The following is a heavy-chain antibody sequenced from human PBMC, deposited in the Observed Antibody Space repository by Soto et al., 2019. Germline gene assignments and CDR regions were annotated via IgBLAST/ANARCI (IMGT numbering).Heavy chain of an antibody. J-gene: IGHJ5*02. Sequence: PSETLSLTCTVSGGSIRSYCWTWIRQPPGEGLEWIGCICNSGTTNYNPSLKSRVAISIDTQKNQFSLKLSSVTAADTAVYYCARETRGYSYGYEGKHYNWFDPWGQGTLVTVSS. CDR1: GGSIRSYC. CDR3: ARETRGYSYGYEGKHYNWFDP. V-gene: IGHV4-59*01. D-gene: IGHD5-18*01. CDR2: ICNSGTT.